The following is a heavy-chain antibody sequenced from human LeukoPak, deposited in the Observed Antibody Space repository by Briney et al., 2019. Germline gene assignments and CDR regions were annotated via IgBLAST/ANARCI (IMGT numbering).Heavy chain of an antibody. Sequence: PGGSLRLSCAASGFTFSSYSMNWVRQAPGKGLEWVSYISSSGSTIYYADSVKGRFTISRDNSKNSLYLQMSSLRTEDTALYYCAKDNDYGGNSGYFDLWGRGTLLTVSS. J-gene: IGHJ2*01. D-gene: IGHD4-23*01. CDR1: GFTFSSYS. CDR2: ISSSGSTI. V-gene: IGHV3-48*04. CDR3: AKDNDYGGNSGYFDL.